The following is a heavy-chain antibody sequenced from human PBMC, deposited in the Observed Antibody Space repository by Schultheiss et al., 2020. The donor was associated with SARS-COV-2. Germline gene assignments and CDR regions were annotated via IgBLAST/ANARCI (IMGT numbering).Heavy chain of an antibody. CDR3: ARGVRYFDWLLSHYFDY. CDR1: GFTFSSYA. D-gene: IGHD3-9*01. Sequence: GGSLRLSCAASGFTFSSYAMHWVRQAPGKGLEWVAVISYDGSNKYYADSVKGRFTISRDNSKNTLYLQMNSLRAEDTAVYYCARGVRYFDWLLSHYFDYWGQGTLVTVSS. V-gene: IGHV3-30*07. J-gene: IGHJ4*02. CDR2: ISYDGSNK.